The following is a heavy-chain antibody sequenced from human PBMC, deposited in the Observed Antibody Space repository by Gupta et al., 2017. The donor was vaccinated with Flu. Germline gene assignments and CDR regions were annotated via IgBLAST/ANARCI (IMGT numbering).Heavy chain of an antibody. D-gene: IGHD3-10*01. V-gene: IGHV3-33*01. CDR1: GFSFNSYG. CDR2: IWSDGTNK. Sequence: QVQLVESGGGVVQPGRSLRVSCGASGFSFNSYGLHWVRQAPGKGLEWVAVIWSDGTNKYYADSVKGRFTISRDTSKNTLYLQMNSLRVDDTAMYYCAREGRGTSAKLDYWGQGTLVTVSS. CDR3: AREGRGTSAKLDY. J-gene: IGHJ4*02.